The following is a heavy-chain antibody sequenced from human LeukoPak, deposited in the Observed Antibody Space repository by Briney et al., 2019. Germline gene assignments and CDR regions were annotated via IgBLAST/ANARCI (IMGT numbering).Heavy chain of an antibody. CDR3: ARDKVTY. V-gene: IGHV3-7*01. CDR2: INQDGSEK. J-gene: IGHJ4*02. CDR1: GFTFSSHW. Sequence: GGSLRLSCAASGFTFSSHWMSWVRQTPGKGLGWVAHINQDGSEKYYVDSVKGRFTISRDNAKNSLHLQMNSLRAEDTAVYYCARDKVTYWGQGTLVTVSS.